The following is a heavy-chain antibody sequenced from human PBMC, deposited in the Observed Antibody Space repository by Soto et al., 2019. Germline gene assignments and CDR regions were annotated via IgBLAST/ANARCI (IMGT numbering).Heavy chain of an antibody. D-gene: IGHD4-4*01. J-gene: IGHJ5*02. Sequence: EVQLVESGGALVQPGGSLRLSCTAAGFTFSDSWLTWVSQAPGKGLEWVARIKPDESEKKYADSVKGRFSISRDNAKNSMYLQMDSLRGEDTAVYYCVRGGSNYASWGQGTLVTVSS. CDR2: IKPDESEK. CDR1: GFTFSDSW. CDR3: VRGGSNYAS. V-gene: IGHV3-7*01.